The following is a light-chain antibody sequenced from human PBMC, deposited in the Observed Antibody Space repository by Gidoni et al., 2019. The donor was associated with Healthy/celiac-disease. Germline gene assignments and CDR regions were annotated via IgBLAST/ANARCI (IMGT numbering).Light chain of an antibody. Sequence: DIVMTQSPLSLPVTPGEPAYISCRSSQSLLHSNGYNYLDWYLQKPGQSPQLLIYLGSNRASGVPDRFSGSGSGTDFTLKISRVEAEDVGVYYCMQALQTSWTFGQXTKVEIK. CDR3: MQALQTSWT. CDR1: QSLLHSNGYNY. J-gene: IGKJ1*01. CDR2: LGS. V-gene: IGKV2-28*01.